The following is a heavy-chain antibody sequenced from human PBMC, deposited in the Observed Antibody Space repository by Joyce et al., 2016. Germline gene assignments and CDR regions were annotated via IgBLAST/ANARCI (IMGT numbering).Heavy chain of an antibody. Sequence: EVQLVQSGGGLIQPGGSLRLSCAASGFTVSSNYMTWVRQAPGKGLEWVSTIYSGGNTYYADSVKGRFTISRDKSKNTLYLHMDSLRAEDTAMYYCARDLGDTALDLWGQGTLVTVSS. V-gene: IGHV3-53*01. J-gene: IGHJ5*02. CDR3: ARDLGDTALDL. CDR2: IYSGGNT. D-gene: IGHD5-18*01. CDR1: GFTVSSNY.